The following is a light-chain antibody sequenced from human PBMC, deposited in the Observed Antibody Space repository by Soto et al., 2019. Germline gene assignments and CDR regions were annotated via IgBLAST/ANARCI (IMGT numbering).Light chain of an antibody. CDR3: QQYNSYPLT. V-gene: IGKV1-5*01. CDR1: QSFSTW. Sequence: DIQMTQSPSVLSASVGDRVTITCRASQSFSTWLAWYQQKPGRAPELLIYDASNLQSGVPSRFSGSGAGTEFTLTLSSLQPDDFATYYCQQYNSYPLTFCGGTSVEMK. J-gene: IGKJ4*01. CDR2: DAS.